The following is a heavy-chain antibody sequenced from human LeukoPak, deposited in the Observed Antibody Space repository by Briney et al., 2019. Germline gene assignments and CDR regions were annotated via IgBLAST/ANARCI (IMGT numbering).Heavy chain of an antibody. CDR1: GGSFSGYY. CDR3: ARYPIAAAGTTI. CDR2: INHTGST. V-gene: IGHV4-34*01. Sequence: SETLSLTCAVYGGSFSGYYWSWIRQPPGKGLEWIGEINHTGSTNYNPSLKSRVTISVDTSKNQFSLKLSSVTAADTAVYYCARYPIAAAGTTIWGQGTMVTVSS. J-gene: IGHJ3*02. D-gene: IGHD6-13*01.